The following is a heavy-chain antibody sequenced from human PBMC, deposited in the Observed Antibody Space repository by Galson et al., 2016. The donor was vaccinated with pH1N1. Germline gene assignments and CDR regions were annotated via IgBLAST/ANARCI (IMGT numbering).Heavy chain of an antibody. V-gene: IGHV4-61*01. CDR2: IFYSGST. CDR1: GASVRSGSYY. D-gene: IGHD3-3*01. CDR3: ARERYYDFWSGYWDS. J-gene: IGHJ5*01. Sequence: TLSLTCNVSGASVRSGSYYWSWIRQPPGKGLERIGYIFYSGSTKHNPSLKSRVTISIDTSKNQFSLMLTSVTAADTAVYYCARERYYDFWSGYWDSWGQGTLVTVSS.